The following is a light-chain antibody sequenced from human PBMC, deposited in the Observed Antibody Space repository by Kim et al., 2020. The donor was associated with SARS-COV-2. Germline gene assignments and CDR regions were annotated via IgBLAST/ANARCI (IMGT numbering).Light chain of an antibody. CDR2: GKN. Sequence: SSELTQDPAVSVALGQTVRITCQRDSLRNFYANCYQQKPGQAPVRVIYGKNRRPSGIPDRFSASSSGDTTSLTITGAQADDEADYYCNSWYSSVDHRVFGGGTQLTVL. J-gene: IGLJ3*02. V-gene: IGLV3-19*02. CDR1: SLRNFY. CDR3: NSWYSSVDHRV.